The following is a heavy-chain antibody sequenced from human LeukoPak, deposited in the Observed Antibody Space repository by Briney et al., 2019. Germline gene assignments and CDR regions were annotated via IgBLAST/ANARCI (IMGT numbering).Heavy chain of an antibody. J-gene: IGHJ4*02. CDR2: IYYSGST. D-gene: IGHD3-3*01. CDR3: ARSDFWSGYYFDY. Sequence: SETLSPTCTVSGGSISSGGYYWSWIRQHPGKGLEWIGYIYYSGSTYYNPSLKSRVTISVDTSKNQFSLKLSSVTAADTAVYYCARSDFWSGYYFDYWGQGTLVTVSS. V-gene: IGHV4-31*03. CDR1: GGSISSGGYY.